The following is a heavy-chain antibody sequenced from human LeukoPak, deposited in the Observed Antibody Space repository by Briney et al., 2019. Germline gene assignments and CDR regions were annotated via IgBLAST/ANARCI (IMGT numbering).Heavy chain of an antibody. J-gene: IGHJ4*02. CDR3: ARDYYGSGSLN. V-gene: IGHV3-20*04. CDR1: GFTFDDYG. D-gene: IGHD3-10*01. Sequence: GGSLRLSCAASGFTFDDYGMSWVRQAPGKGLEWVSGINWNGGSKGYADSVKGRFTISRDNAKNSLYMQMNSLRAEDTALYYCARDYYGSGSLNWGQGTLVTVSS. CDR2: INWNGGSK.